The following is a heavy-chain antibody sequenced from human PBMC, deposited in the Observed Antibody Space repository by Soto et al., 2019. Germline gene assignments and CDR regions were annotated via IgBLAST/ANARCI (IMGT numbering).Heavy chain of an antibody. CDR2: IIPICGTA. Sequence: ASLKVSCKASGGNFSSYAISWVRQAPGQGREWMGGIIPICGTANYAQKFQGRVTITADKSTSTADMELSSLRYEDTDVYSCARDIIGTTSAFDIWGQVTMVTVSS. V-gene: IGHV1-69*06. D-gene: IGHD1-7*01. J-gene: IGHJ3*02. CDR3: ARDIIGTTSAFDI. CDR1: GGNFSSYA.